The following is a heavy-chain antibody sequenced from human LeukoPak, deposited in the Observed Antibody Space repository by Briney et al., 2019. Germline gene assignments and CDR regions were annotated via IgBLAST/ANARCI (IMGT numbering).Heavy chain of an antibody. J-gene: IGHJ4*02. CDR3: ARVMDYYDSSGYYHNDY. CDR1: GFTFSSYW. V-gene: IGHV3-7*01. CDR2: IKQDGSEK. Sequence: GGSLRLSCAASGFTFSSYWMSWVRQAPRKGLDWVANIKQDGSEKYYVDSVKGRFTISRDNAKNSLYLQMNSLRAEDTAVYYCARVMDYYDSSGYYHNDYWGQGTLVTVSS. D-gene: IGHD3-22*01.